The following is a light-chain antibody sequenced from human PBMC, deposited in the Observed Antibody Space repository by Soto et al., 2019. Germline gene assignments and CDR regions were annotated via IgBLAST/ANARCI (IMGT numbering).Light chain of an antibody. J-gene: IGKJ1*01. CDR3: QQYTDWPTT. CDR1: QIILSN. Sequence: EIVMTQSPATLSVSPGERATLSCRASQIILSNLAWYQQKPGQAPRLLIYGVSTRATGIPARLSGGGSGTDFTLTVTSLQSEDFGIYYCQQYTDWPTTFGQGTKVDIK. V-gene: IGKV3-15*01. CDR2: GVS.